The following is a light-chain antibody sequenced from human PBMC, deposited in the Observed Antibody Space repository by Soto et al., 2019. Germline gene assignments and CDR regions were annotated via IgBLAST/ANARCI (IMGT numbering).Light chain of an antibody. CDR2: DAS. CDR1: RSFASSY. Sequence: EIVLTQSPVTLSLSPGERATLSCRASRSFASSYLGWYQQKPGQAPRLLIYDASTRATGIPDRFSGSGSATDFNLTISRLEPEDSAVYYCQHYDSSPPYSFGQGTKLEIK. CDR3: QHYDSSPPYS. V-gene: IGKV3-20*01. J-gene: IGKJ2*01.